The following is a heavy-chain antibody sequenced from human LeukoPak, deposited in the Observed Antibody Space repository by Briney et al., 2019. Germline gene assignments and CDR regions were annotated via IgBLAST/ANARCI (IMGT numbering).Heavy chain of an antibody. V-gene: IGHV1-24*01. CDR3: AANFDWVKGGAFDI. Sequence: ASVKVSCKVSGYTLTELSMHWVRQAPGKGLEWMGGFDPEDGETICAQKFRGRVTMTRDTSTSTVYMELSSLRSEDTAVYYCAANFDWVKGGAFDIWGQGTMVTVSS. CDR2: FDPEDGET. J-gene: IGHJ3*02. CDR1: GYTLTELS. D-gene: IGHD3-9*01.